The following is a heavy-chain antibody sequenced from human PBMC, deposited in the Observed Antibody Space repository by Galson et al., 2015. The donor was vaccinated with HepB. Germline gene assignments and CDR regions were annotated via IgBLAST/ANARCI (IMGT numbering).Heavy chain of an antibody. CDR1: GFTFTNYW. Sequence: SLRLSCAASGFTFTNYWMHWVRQAPGKGLLWLARINTDGSTTDYADPVKGRFTISRDNAKNSLYLQMNSLRAEDTAVYYCARGGGSYAYFDSWGQGTLVTVSS. J-gene: IGHJ4*02. CDR2: INTDGSTT. V-gene: IGHV3-74*01. D-gene: IGHD1-26*01. CDR3: ARGGGSYAYFDS.